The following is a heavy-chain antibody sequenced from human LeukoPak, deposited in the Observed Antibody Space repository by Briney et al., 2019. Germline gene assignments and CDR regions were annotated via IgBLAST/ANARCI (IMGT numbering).Heavy chain of an antibody. CDR3: ARVRVPSSGSDYYYYYYMDV. V-gene: IGHV4-59*01. CDR2: IYYSGST. Sequence: SETLSLTCTVSGGSISSYYWSCIRQPPGKGLEWIGYIYYSGSTNYNPSLKSRVTISVDTSKNQFSLKLSSVTAADTAVYYCARVRVPSSGSDYYYYYYMDVWGKGTTVTISS. CDR1: GGSISSYY. J-gene: IGHJ6*03. D-gene: IGHD3-10*01.